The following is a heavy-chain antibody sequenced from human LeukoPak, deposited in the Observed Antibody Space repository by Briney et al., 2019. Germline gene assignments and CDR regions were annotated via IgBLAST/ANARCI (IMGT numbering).Heavy chain of an antibody. CDR2: IIPIFGTA. J-gene: IGHJ4*02. CDR3: ATLVLRYFDWLNY. V-gene: IGHV1-69*06. D-gene: IGHD3-9*01. Sequence: SVKVSCKASGGTFSSYAISWVRQAPGQGLEWKGGIIPIFGTANYAQKFQGRVTMTEDTSTDTAYMELSSLRSEDTAVYYCATLVLRYFDWLNYWGQGTLVTVST. CDR1: GGTFSSYA.